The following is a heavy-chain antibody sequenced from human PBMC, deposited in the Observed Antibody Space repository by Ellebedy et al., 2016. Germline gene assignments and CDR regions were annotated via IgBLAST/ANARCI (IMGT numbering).Heavy chain of an antibody. Sequence: LRLXXTVSGDSINSAAYYWSWVRQPAGRGLEWIGRIYISGSTNYNPSLKSRVTMSVDTSKNQFSLKLSSVTAADTAVYYCATLTIPGGSDSWGQGTLVTVSS. J-gene: IGHJ4*02. CDR2: IYISGST. CDR3: ATLTIPGGSDS. CDR1: GDSINSAAYY. D-gene: IGHD5-24*01. V-gene: IGHV4-61*02.